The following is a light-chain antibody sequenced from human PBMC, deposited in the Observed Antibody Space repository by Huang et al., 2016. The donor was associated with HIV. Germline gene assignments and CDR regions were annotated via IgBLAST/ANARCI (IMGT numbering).Light chain of an antibody. CDR3: QQYYSHST. CDR2: TAS. J-gene: IGKJ3*01. Sequence: AIQMTQSPSSLSASPGDRITIACRASQDISTFLALYQHKPGRPPKLLIHTASLLQSGVPSRFNATGSGTDFTLTVTCLQSEDFASYYCQQYYSHSTFGPGTKV. V-gene: IGKV1-8*01. CDR1: QDISTF.